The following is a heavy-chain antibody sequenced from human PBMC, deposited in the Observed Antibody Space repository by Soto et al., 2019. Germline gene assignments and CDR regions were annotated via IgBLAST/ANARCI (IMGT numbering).Heavy chain of an antibody. D-gene: IGHD3-3*02. Sequence: QVHLVQSGGEVKKPGASVRISCKASGYSFTSYGITWVRQAPGQGLEWMGWISGHNGYTNYAQKLEGRVTMTTDTSTTTVYMELRSLKPDDTAVYYCARKNEAIFGTLNYHDQHGLDVWGQGTTVTVSS. V-gene: IGHV1-18*01. CDR1: GYSFTSYG. J-gene: IGHJ6*02. CDR3: ARKNEAIFGTLNYHDQHGLDV. CDR2: ISGHNGYT.